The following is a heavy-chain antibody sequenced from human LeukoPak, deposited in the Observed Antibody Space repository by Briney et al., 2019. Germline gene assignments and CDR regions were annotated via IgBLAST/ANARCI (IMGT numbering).Heavy chain of an antibody. D-gene: IGHD6-19*01. CDR3: ERDPSEYEYNRGWYRDF. CDR1: GFTFKNYG. Sequence: GGSLRLSCEASGFTFKNYGMAWVRQAPGKGLEWVSTINLNGDETHYADSVKGRFTISRDNSMSTLALRMSSLRVEDTAVYYCERDPSEYEYNRGWYRDFWGQGSQVIVSS. CDR2: INLNGDET. V-gene: IGHV3-23*01. J-gene: IGHJ4*02.